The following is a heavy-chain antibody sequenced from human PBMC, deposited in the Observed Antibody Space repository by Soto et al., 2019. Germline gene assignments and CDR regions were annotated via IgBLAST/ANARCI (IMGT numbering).Heavy chain of an antibody. Sequence: QVQLVESGGGVVQPGRSLRLSCAASGFTFSSYGMHWVRQAPGKGLEWVAVISYDGSNKYYADSVKGRFTISRDNSKNTLYLQMNSLRAEDTAVYYCAKQSSEWELTYFDYWGQGTLVTVSS. CDR1: GFTFSSYG. CDR2: ISYDGSNK. J-gene: IGHJ4*02. V-gene: IGHV3-30*18. CDR3: AKQSSEWELTYFDY. D-gene: IGHD1-26*01.